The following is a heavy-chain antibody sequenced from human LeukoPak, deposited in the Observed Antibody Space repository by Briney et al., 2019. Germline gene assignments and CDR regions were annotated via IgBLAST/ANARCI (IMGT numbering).Heavy chain of an antibody. D-gene: IGHD2-15*01. Sequence: ASVKVSCKASGYTFTGYYMHWVRQAPGQGLEWMGWIDPNSGGTNYAQKFQGRVTMTRDTSISTAYMELSRLRSDDAAVYYCAKTGAVVVVAARFGDFDYWGQGTLVTVSS. V-gene: IGHV1-2*02. CDR2: IDPNSGGT. CDR3: AKTGAVVVVAARFGDFDY. J-gene: IGHJ4*02. CDR1: GYTFTGYY.